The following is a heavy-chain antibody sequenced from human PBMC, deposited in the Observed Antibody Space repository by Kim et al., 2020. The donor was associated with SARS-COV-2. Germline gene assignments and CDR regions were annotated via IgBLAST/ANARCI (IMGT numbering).Heavy chain of an antibody. CDR1: GFTFSSYE. CDR2: ISSSGSTI. Sequence: GGSLRLSCAASGFTFSSYEMNWVRQAPGKGLEWVSYISSSGSTIYYADSVKGRFTISRDNAKNSLYLQMNSLRAEDTAVYYCARDRHNSPRVEWYQLLLRLGRGGYGMDVWGQGTTVTVSS. CDR3: ARDRHNSPRVEWYQLLLRLGRGGYGMDV. J-gene: IGHJ6*02. D-gene: IGHD2-2*01. V-gene: IGHV3-48*03.